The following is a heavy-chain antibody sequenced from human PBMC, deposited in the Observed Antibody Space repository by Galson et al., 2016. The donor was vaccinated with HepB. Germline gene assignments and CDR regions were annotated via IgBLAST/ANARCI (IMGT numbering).Heavy chain of an antibody. V-gene: IGHV4-61*08. D-gene: IGHD1-26*01. CDR3: ARDQHGSYLAY. CDR1: GGSVSSGGYF. Sequence: LSLTCTVSGGSVSSGGYFWTWIRQPPGKGLEWIGFIHDTGTTNYNPSLKSRVTISRDTSKNQFSLKLNSVTAADSAFYYCARDQHGSYLAYWGQGILVTASS. CDR2: IHDTGTT. J-gene: IGHJ4*02.